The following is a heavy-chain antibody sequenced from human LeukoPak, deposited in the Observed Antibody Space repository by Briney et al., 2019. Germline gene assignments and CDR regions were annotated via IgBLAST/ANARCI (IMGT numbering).Heavy chain of an antibody. J-gene: IGHJ4*02. CDR3: ARGEEYYDFWSGYYLTADFDY. CDR1: GGTFISYA. D-gene: IGHD3-3*01. CDR2: IIPIFGTA. Sequence: ASVKVSCKASGGTFISYAISWVRQAPGQGREWMGGIIPIFGTANYAQKFQGRVTITADESTSTAYMELSRLRSEDTAVYYCARGEEYYDFWSGYYLTADFDYWGQGTLVTVSS. V-gene: IGHV1-69*01.